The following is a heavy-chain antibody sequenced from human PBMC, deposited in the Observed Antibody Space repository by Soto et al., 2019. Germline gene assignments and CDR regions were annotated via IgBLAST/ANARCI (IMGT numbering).Heavy chain of an antibody. J-gene: IGHJ5*02. V-gene: IGHV1-69*04. D-gene: IGHD5-12*01. CDR2: IIPILGIA. CDR1: GGTFSSYT. CDR3: AREMATTNNWFDP. Sequence: SVKVSCKASGGTFSSYTISWVRQAPGQGLEWMGRIIPILGIANYAQKFQGRVTITADKSTSTAYMELSSLRSEDTAVYYCAREMATTNNWFDPWGQGTLVTVSS.